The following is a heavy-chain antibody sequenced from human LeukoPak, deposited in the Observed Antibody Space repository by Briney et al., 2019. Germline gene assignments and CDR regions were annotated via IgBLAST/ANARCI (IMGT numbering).Heavy chain of an antibody. V-gene: IGHV3-48*02. J-gene: IGHJ4*02. CDR2: ITSGSSSI. Sequence: GGSLRLSCTASGFTFSSYSMNWVRQAPGKGLERISYITSGSSSIFYADSVEGRFTISRDNAKNSLYLQMNSLRDEDTAVYYCARGMRGYANFDYWGQGTLVTVSS. CDR3: ARGMRGYANFDY. CDR1: GFTFSSYS. D-gene: IGHD3-3*01.